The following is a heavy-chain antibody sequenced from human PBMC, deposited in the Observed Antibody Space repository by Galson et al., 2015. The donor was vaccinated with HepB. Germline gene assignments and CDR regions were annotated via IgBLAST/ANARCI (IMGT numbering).Heavy chain of an antibody. CDR1: GFTFTSSG. V-gene: IGHV3-23*01. D-gene: IGHD2/OR15-2a*01. CDR2: VNGNGIFT. CDR3: AKDDPLLSFYAY. J-gene: IGHJ4*02. Sequence: SLRLSCAASGFTFTSSGMSWVRQAPGKGLEWVATVNGNGIFTYHADSVKGRFTVSKDISKNTVYLQMNSLRGEDTALYYCAKDDPLLSFYAYWGQGALVTVS.